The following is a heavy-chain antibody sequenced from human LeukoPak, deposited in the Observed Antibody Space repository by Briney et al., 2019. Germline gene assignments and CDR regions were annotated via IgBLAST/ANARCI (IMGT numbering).Heavy chain of an antibody. CDR3: AKARGSSVYEQFDY. V-gene: IGHV3-23*01. D-gene: IGHD5/OR15-5a*01. CDR2: ISTSGRAT. J-gene: IGHJ4*02. CDR1: GFAFSTYA. Sequence: GGSLRLSCAASGFAFSTYAMTWVRQAPEKGLQWVSTISTSGRATYYADSVEGRFTISRDNSKNTLYLQMNSLRANDTAVYYCAKARGSSVYEQFDYWGQGTQVTVSP.